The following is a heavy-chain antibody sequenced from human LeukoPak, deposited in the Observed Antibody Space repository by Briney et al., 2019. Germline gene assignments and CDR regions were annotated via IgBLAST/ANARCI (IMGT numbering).Heavy chain of an antibody. D-gene: IGHD3-22*01. CDR2: ISGSGTST. J-gene: IGHJ4*02. Sequence: GGSLRLSCAASGFTFSSYAMNWVRQAPGKGLEWVSGISGSGTSTYYADSVKGRFTISRDNSKNTLYLQMNSLRAEDTAVYYCAKPAGWYYDSSGYFNYWGQEILVTVSS. CDR1: GFTFSSYA. V-gene: IGHV3-23*01. CDR3: AKPAGWYYDSSGYFNY.